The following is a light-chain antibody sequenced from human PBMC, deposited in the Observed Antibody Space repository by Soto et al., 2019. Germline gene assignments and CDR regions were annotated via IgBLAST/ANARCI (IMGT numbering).Light chain of an antibody. Sequence: EIVMTQSPATLSGSPGERATLSCRTSQSVNTSLAWYQHRPGQAPRLLIFAASTRATGVPARFSGSGSGTEFTLTISSLQSEDFAVYYCQLYNNRLFSFGPGTKVDI. V-gene: IGKV3-15*01. CDR3: QLYNNRLFS. J-gene: IGKJ3*01. CDR1: QSVNTS. CDR2: AAS.